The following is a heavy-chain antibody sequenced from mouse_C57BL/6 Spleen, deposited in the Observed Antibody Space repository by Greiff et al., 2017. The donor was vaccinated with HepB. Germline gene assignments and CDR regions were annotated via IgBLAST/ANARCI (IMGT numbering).Heavy chain of an antibody. J-gene: IGHJ3*01. CDR3: ARCYSNCVAWFAY. V-gene: IGHV1-4*01. CDR1: GYTFTSYT. Sequence: VQLQQSGAELARPGASVKMSCKASGYTFTSYTMHWVKQRPGQGLEWIGYINPSSGYTKYNQKFKDKATLTADKSSSTAYMQLSSLTSEDSAVYYCARCYSNCVAWFAYWGQGTLVTVSA. CDR2: INPSSGYT. D-gene: IGHD2-5*01.